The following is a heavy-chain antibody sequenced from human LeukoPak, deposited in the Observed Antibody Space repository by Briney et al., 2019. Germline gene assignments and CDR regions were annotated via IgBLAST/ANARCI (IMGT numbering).Heavy chain of an antibody. D-gene: IGHD1-1*01. J-gene: IGHJ6*03. CDR1: GFTFSSYA. V-gene: IGHV3-23*01. CDR2: ISGSGGST. CDR3: AKRALLDYYYYYMDV. Sequence: GGSLRLSCAASGFTFSSYAMSWVRQAPGKGLEWVSAISGSGGSTYYADSVKGRFTISRDNSKNTLCLQMNSLRAEDTAVYYCAKRALLDYYYYYMDVWGKGTTVTVSS.